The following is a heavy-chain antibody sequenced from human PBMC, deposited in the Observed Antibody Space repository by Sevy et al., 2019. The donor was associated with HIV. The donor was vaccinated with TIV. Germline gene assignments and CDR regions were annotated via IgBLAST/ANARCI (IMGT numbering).Heavy chain of an antibody. CDR3: AKGPKGVDIIPNPTYYYYGMDV. Sequence: GGSLRLSCAASGFTFSSYGMHWVRQAPGKGLEWVAFIRYDGSNKYYADSVKGRFTISRDNSKNTLYLQMNSLRAEDTAVYYCAKGPKGVDIIPNPTYYYYGMDVWGQGTTVTVSS. J-gene: IGHJ6*02. D-gene: IGHD3-3*01. V-gene: IGHV3-30*02. CDR2: IRYDGSNK. CDR1: GFTFSSYG.